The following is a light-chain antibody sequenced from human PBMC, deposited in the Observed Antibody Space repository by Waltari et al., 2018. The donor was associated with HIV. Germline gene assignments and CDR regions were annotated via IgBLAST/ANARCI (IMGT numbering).Light chain of an antibody. CDR2: GAS. V-gene: IGKV3-20*01. CDR3: QQYGSSVWT. CDR1: QTVSSSS. J-gene: IGKJ1*01. Sequence: EIVLTQSPDTVSLSPGERVTLSCRASQTVSSSSLAWHQQKPGQAPRLLIYGASSRATGIPDRFSGSGSGTDFTLTISRLEPEDFVVYYCQQYGSSVWTFGQGTKVEI.